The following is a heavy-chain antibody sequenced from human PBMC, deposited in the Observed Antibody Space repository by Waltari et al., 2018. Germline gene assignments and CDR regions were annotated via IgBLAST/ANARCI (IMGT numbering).Heavy chain of an antibody. J-gene: IGHJ4*02. CDR3: AVRITIFARQYYFDY. V-gene: IGHV1-69*01. CDR1: GGTFSSYA. CDR2: IILTFGKA. Sequence: QVQLVQSGAEVKKPGSSVKVSCKASGGTFSSYAISWVRQAPGQGLEWMGGIILTFGKAKYYQKVQGRVTITADESTSTAYMELSSLRSEDTAVYYCAVRITIFARQYYFDYWGQGTLVTVSS. D-gene: IGHD3-3*01.